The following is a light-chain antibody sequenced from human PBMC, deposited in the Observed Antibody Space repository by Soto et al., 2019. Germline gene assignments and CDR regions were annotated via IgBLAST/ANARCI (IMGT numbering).Light chain of an antibody. J-gene: IGLJ3*02. CDR2: DNN. CDR3: GTWDSSLSAGV. Sequence: QSVLTQPPSVSAAPGQKVTISCSGSSSNIGSNYVSWYQQLPATAPKLLICDNNKRPSGIPDRFSGSKSGTSATLGITGLQTGDEADYYCGTWDSSLSAGVFGGGTKLTVL. CDR1: SSNIGSNY. V-gene: IGLV1-51*01.